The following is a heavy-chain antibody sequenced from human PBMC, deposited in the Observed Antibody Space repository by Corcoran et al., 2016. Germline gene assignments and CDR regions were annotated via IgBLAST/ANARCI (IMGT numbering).Heavy chain of an antibody. J-gene: IGHJ5*02. V-gene: IGHV4-39*07. CDR2: IYYSGST. D-gene: IGHD3-10*01. Sequence: QLQLQESGPGLVKSSETLSLTCTVSGDSITRSSYYWGWIRQPPGKGLEWIANIYYSGSTYCNPSLKSRVTISVATSHNQFSLKLSAVTAADTAVYYCARAPGIWFGDLLPFTWFDPWGQGPLVTVSS. CDR1: GDSITRSSYY. CDR3: ARAPGIWFGDLLPFTWFDP.